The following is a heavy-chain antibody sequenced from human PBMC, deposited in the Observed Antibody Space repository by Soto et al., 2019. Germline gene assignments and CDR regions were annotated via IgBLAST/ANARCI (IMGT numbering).Heavy chain of an antibody. Sequence: QLQLQESGPGLVKPSETLSLTCTVSGGSISSSSYYWGWIRQPPGKGLEWIGRIYYSGSTYYNPSLKSRATISVDTSKNQFSLKLSSVTAADTAVYYCARSYYYGSGSYYDYYYMDVWGKGTTVTVSS. V-gene: IGHV4-39*01. J-gene: IGHJ6*03. D-gene: IGHD3-10*01. CDR1: GGSISSSSYY. CDR2: IYYSGST. CDR3: ARSYYYGSGSYYDYYYMDV.